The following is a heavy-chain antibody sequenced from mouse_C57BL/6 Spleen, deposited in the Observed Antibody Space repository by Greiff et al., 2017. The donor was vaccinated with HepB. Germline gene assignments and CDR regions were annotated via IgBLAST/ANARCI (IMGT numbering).Heavy chain of an antibody. CDR1: GYAFSSYW. D-gene: IGHD1-1*01. CDR2: IYPGDGDT. Sequence: VQLQQSGAELVKPGASVKISCKASGYAFSSYWMNWVKQRPGKGLEWIGQIYPGDGDTNYNGKFKGKATLTADKSSSTAYMQLSSLTSEDSAVYFCARGLYGSRGDWYFDVWGTGTTVTVSS. CDR3: ARGLYGSRGDWYFDV. V-gene: IGHV1-80*01. J-gene: IGHJ1*03.